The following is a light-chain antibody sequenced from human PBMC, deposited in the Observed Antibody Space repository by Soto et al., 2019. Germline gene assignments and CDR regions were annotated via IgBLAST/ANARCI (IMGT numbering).Light chain of an antibody. CDR1: QSVSSSY. V-gene: IGKV3-20*01. CDR3: QKYCSSRS. Sequence: EIVLPQSPGTLSLYPGDRATLSCRASQSVSSSYLAWYQQKPGQAPRLLIYGASSRATGMPDRFSGSGSGTDCTLTISRLDPEDFAVYYCQKYCSSRSFGQGTKVEIK. J-gene: IGKJ1*01. CDR2: GAS.